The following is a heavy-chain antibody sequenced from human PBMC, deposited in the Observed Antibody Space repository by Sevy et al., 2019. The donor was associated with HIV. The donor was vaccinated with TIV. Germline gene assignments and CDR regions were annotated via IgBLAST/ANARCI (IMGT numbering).Heavy chain of an antibody. CDR1: GFTFSSYE. CDR2: MSNSGTSM. D-gene: IGHD4-17*01. CDR3: ARDLPPSATTVAHFDC. J-gene: IGHJ4*02. Sequence: GGSLRLSCVASGFTFSSYEMNWVRQAPGKGLEWVSYMSNSGTSMYYSHSVKGRFTISGDNARNLLYLQLNSLRADDTAVYYCARDLPPSATTVAHFDCWGQGTLVTVSS. V-gene: IGHV3-48*03.